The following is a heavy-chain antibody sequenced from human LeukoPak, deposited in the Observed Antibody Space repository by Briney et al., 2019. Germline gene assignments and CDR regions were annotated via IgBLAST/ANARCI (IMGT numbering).Heavy chain of an antibody. CDR3: ARVGGSGSTFDY. D-gene: IGHD3-10*01. Sequence: GGSLRLSCAASGFTFSRYIMNWVRQAPGKGLEWVASVSSTSSFIYYADSVKGRFTISRDNAKNSLYMQMNSLRAEDTAVYYCARVGGSGSTFDYWGQGTLVTVSS. CDR2: VSSTSSFI. J-gene: IGHJ4*02. V-gene: IGHV3-21*01. CDR1: GFTFSRYI.